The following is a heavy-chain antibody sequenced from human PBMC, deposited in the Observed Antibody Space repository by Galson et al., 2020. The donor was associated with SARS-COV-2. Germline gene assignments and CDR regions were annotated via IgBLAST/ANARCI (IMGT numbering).Heavy chain of an antibody. CDR2: IKQDGSEK. Sequence: GESLKISCAASGFTFSSYWMSWVRQAPGKGLEWVANIKQDGSEKYYVDSVKGRFTISRDNAKNSLYLQMNSLRAEDTAVYYCARDRGYCSGGSCCYDYWGQGTLVTVSS. D-gene: IGHD2-15*01. J-gene: IGHJ4*02. V-gene: IGHV3-7*01. CDR3: ARDRGYCSGGSCCYDY. CDR1: GFTFSSYW.